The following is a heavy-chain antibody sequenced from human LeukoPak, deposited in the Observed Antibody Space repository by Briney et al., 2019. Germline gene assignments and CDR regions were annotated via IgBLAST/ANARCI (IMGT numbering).Heavy chain of an antibody. CDR1: GFTFSSYA. D-gene: IGHD3-10*01. CDR2: ISGSGAGT. J-gene: IGHJ4*02. CDR3: AKGTRGSGTSYNDDY. V-gene: IGHV3-23*01. Sequence: GGSLRLSCAASGFTFSSYAMSWVRQAPGKGLEWVSTISGSGAGTYYADSVQGRFTISRDNPKNTLYLQMNSLRAEDTAIYYCAKGTRGSGTSYNDDYWAREPWSPSPQ.